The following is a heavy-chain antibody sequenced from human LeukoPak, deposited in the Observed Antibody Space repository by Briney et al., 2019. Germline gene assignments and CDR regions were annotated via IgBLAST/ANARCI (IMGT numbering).Heavy chain of an antibody. CDR2: IYYSGST. J-gene: IGHJ4*02. CDR1: GGSISSYY. V-gene: IGHV4-59*01. CDR3: ARGGDILTGYYLIGGLFDY. Sequence: SETLSLTCTVSGGSISSYYWSWIRQPPGKGLEWVGHIYYSGSTNYNPSLKSRVTISVDTSKTPFSLKLSSVTAADTAVYYCARGGDILTGYYLIGGLFDYWGQGTLVTVSS. D-gene: IGHD3-9*01.